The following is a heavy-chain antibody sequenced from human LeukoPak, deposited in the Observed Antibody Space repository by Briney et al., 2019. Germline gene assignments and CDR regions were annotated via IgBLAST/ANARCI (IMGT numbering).Heavy chain of an antibody. D-gene: IGHD3-22*01. CDR1: GFTFSSYA. V-gene: IGHV3-30*04. CDR3: AKRLYSSGYLDY. J-gene: IGHJ4*02. CDR2: ISYDGSNK. Sequence: GGSLRLSCAASGFTFSSYAMHWVRQAPGKGLEWVAVISYDGSNKYYADSVKGRFTISRDNSKNTLYLQMNSLRAEDTAVYYCAKRLYSSGYLDYWGQGTLVTVSS.